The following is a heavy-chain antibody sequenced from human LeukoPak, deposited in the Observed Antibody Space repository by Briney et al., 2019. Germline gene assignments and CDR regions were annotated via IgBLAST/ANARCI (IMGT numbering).Heavy chain of an antibody. J-gene: IGHJ4*02. CDR3: AGSYCTNGVCYTGGFDY. D-gene: IGHD2-8*01. CDR1: GYTFTSYY. V-gene: IGHV1-46*01. Sequence: ASLKVSCKASGYTFTSYYMHWVRQAPGQGLEWMGIINPSGGSTSYAQKFQGRVTMTRDTSTSTVYMELSSLRSEDTAVYYCAGSYCTNGVCYTGGFDYWGQGTLVTVSS. CDR2: INPSGGST.